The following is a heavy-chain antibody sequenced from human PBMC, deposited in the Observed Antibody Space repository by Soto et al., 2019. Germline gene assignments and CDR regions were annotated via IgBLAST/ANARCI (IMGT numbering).Heavy chain of an antibody. Sequence: ASVKVSCKASGYTFTSYYMHWVRQAPGQGLEWVGIINPSGGSTRSAQKFQGRITRTRDTSTSTVYMELSSLRSEDTAVYYCARELVVVVAATDYYYGMDVWGQGTTVTVSS. D-gene: IGHD2-15*01. CDR2: INPSGGST. V-gene: IGHV1-46*01. CDR1: GYTFTSYY. CDR3: ARELVVVVAATDYYYGMDV. J-gene: IGHJ6*02.